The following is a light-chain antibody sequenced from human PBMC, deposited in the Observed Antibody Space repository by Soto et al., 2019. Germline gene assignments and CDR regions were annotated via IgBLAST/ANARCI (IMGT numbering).Light chain of an antibody. V-gene: IGKV1-5*01. CDR3: QQYNSDYT. Sequence: DIQMTQSPSTLSASVGDRVTITCRASQSISTSLAWYQQKPGKAPQFLIYDASSLESGVPSRFSGSGSGTEFTLTISSLQPDDFASYYCQQYNSDYTFGQGTKLEIK. J-gene: IGKJ2*01. CDR1: QSISTS. CDR2: DAS.